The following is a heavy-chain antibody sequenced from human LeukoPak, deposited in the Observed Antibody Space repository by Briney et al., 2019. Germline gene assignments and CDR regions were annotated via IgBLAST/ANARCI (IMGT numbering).Heavy chain of an antibody. D-gene: IGHD3-10*01. J-gene: IGHJ5*02. CDR3: ARDATGGYYWFDP. CDR2: INPNSGGT. V-gene: IGHV1-2*02. Sequence: ASVKVSCKASGYTFTGYYMHWVRQAPGLGLEWMGWINPNSGGTNYAQKFQGRVTMTRDTSISTAYMELSRLRSDDTAVYYCARDATGGYYWFDPWGQGTLVTVSS. CDR1: GYTFTGYY.